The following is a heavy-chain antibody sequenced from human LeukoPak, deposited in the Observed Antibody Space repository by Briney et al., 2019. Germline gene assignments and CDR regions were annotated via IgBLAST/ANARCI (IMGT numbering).Heavy chain of an antibody. Sequence: GNSLRLSCAASGFPFSSYWMHWVRQAPGKGLVWVSRISNDGSSTTYADSVKGRFTFSRDNAKNTLYLHMDSLRAEDTAVYYCARGHITSGGVVVDYWGQGILVTVSS. J-gene: IGHJ4*02. D-gene: IGHD3-16*02. CDR2: ISNDGSST. V-gene: IGHV3-74*01. CDR3: ARGHITSGGVVVDY. CDR1: GFPFSSYW.